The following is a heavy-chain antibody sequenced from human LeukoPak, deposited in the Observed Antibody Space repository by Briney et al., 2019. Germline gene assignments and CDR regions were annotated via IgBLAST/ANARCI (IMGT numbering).Heavy chain of an antibody. CDR2: TYSSGTT. CDR3: AKDYISGDGYWDFDS. Sequence: PGGSLRLSCAAPGFNVSNNYMHWVRQAPGERLEWVSVTYSSGTTYYADSVKGRFTISRDTSKNTMSLEMNSLRVEDTAVYFCAKDYISGDGYWDFDSWGQGILVTVSS. V-gene: IGHV3-66*01. CDR1: GFNVSNNY. D-gene: IGHD3-22*01. J-gene: IGHJ4*02.